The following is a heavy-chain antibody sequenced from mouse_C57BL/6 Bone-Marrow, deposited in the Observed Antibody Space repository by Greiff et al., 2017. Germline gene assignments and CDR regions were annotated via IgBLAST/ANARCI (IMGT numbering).Heavy chain of an antibody. CDR2: IDPEDGDT. CDR3: TTSLNYYGSSYWFAY. J-gene: IGHJ3*01. CDR1: GFNIKDYY. Sequence: EVQLQQSGAELVRPGASVKLSCTASGFNIKDYYMHWVKQRPEQGLEWIGRIDPEDGDTEYAPKFQGKATMTADTSSNTAYLQLSSLTSEDTAVYYCTTSLNYYGSSYWFAYWGQGTLVTVSA. D-gene: IGHD1-1*01. V-gene: IGHV14-1*01.